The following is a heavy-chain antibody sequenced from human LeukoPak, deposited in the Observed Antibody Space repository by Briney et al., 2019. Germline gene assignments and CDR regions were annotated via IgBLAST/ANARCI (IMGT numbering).Heavy chain of an antibody. D-gene: IGHD3-22*01. CDR3: AKVHYYDSSGYLEY. CDR2: ISGSGGST. V-gene: IGHV3-23*01. CDR1: GFTFSSYA. J-gene: IGHJ4*02. Sequence: GGSLRLSCAASGFTFSSYAMSWVHQAPGKGLEWVSAISGSGGSTYYADSVKGRFTISRDNSKNTLYLQMNSLRAEDTAVYYCAKVHYYDSSGYLEYWGQGTLVTVSS.